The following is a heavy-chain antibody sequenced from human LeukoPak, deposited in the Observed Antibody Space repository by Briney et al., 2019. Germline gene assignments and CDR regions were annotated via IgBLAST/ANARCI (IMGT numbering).Heavy chain of an antibody. J-gene: IGHJ5*02. CDR1: GYTFPSYY. V-gene: IGHV1-46*01. Sequence: ASVKVSCKASGYTFPSYYMHWVRQAPGQGLDWMGIINPSGGSTSYAQKFQGRVTMTRDTSTSTVYMELSSLRSEDTAVYYCARFPITGTTRIDPWGQGTLVTVSS. D-gene: IGHD1-7*01. CDR2: INPSGGST. CDR3: ARFPITGTTRIDP.